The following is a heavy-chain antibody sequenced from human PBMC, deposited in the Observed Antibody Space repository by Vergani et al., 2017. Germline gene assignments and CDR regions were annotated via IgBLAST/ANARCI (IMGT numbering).Heavy chain of an antibody. CDR2: ISGHGDRT. V-gene: IGHV3-23*01. CDR1: GFTFSNSA. J-gene: IGHJ4*02. CDR3: AREERSNASPFVGD. D-gene: IGHD3-16*01. Sequence: EVHLLESGGGQVEAGGSLRLSCVASGFTFSNSAMSWVRQTSGKGLEWVSAISGHGDRTYYADSVKGRFTISRDNSKNRVYLQMNSLKAEDRATYYCAREERSNASPFVGDWGQGALVTV.